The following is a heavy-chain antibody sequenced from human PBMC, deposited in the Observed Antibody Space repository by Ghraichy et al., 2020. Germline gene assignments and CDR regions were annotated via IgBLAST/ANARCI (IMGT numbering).Heavy chain of an antibody. CDR3: ARDPIVVVPAAMSVSGMDV. Sequence: ASVKVSCKASGYTFTSYYMHWVRQAPGQGLEWMGIINPSGGSTSYAQKFQGRVTMTRDTSTSTVYMELSSLRSEDTAVYYCARDPIVVVPAAMSVSGMDVWGQGTAVTVSS. CDR2: INPSGGST. J-gene: IGHJ6*02. V-gene: IGHV1-46*01. CDR1: GYTFTSYY. D-gene: IGHD2-2*01.